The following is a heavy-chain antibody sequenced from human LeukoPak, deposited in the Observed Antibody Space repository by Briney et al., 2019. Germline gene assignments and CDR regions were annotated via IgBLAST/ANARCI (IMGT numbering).Heavy chain of an antibody. D-gene: IGHD3-22*01. CDR1: GFTFSSYA. CDR3: ARDLLGSSGYLIY. CDR2: ISYDGSNK. Sequence: GGSLSLSCAASGFTFSSYAMHWVRQAPGKGLEGVAVISYDGSNKYYADSVKGRFTISRDNSKNTLYLQMNSLRAEDTAVYYCARDLLGSSGYLIYWGQGTLVTVSS. V-gene: IGHV3-30*01. J-gene: IGHJ4*02.